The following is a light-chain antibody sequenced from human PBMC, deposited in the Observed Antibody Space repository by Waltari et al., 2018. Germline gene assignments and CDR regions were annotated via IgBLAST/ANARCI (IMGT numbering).Light chain of an antibody. CDR3: QQYNSNSF. V-gene: IGKV1-5*03. CDR1: QSIGSW. J-gene: IGKJ4*01. Sequence: DIQMTQSPSTLSASVGDRVTITCRASQSIGSWLDWHQQKPGKAPKLLIYKASSLESGVPSSVSGSGSGTEFTLTISSLQPDDSATYYCQQYNSNSFFGGGTKVEIK. CDR2: KAS.